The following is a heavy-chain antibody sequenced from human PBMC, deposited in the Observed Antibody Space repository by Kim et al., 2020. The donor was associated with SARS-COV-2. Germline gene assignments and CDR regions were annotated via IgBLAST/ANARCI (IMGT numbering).Heavy chain of an antibody. D-gene: IGHD7-27*01. V-gene: IGHV3-33*05. J-gene: IGHJ4*02. CDR1: GFTFSSYG. Sequence: GGSLRLSCAASGFTFSSYGMHWVRQAPGKGLEWVAVISYDGSNKYYADSVKGRFTISRDNSKNTLYLQMNSLRAEDTAVYYCARGTRYLGYYFDYWGQGTLVTVSS. CDR2: ISYDGSNK. CDR3: ARGTRYLGYYFDY.